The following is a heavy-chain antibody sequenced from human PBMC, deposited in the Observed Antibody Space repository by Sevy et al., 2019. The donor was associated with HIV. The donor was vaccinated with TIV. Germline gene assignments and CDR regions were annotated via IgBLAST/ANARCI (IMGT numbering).Heavy chain of an antibody. J-gene: IGHJ4*02. CDR3: ARGPYYRDTNTYFFMHY. CDR1: GFTLSNYW. Sequence: GGSLRLSCAGSGFTLSNYWMHWVRQAPGKGLVWVSRINSDGSSTSYAHSVTGRFTISRDNAKNTLYLQMNSLRAEDTAVYYCARGPYYRDTNTYFFMHYWGQGTLVTVSS. D-gene: IGHD3-22*01. V-gene: IGHV3-74*01. CDR2: INSDGSST.